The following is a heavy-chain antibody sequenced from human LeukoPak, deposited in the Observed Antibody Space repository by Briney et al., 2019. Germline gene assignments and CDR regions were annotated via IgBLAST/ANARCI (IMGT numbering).Heavy chain of an antibody. CDR1: GFTFSSYS. J-gene: IGHJ4*02. CDR3: ARDPASVYDILTGYRPPFFDY. Sequence: PGGSLRLSCAASGFTFSSYSMNWVRQAPGKGLEWVSYISSSSSTIYYADSVKGRFTISRDNAKNSLYLQMNSLRAEDTAVYYCARDPASVYDILTGYRPPFFDYWGQGTLVTVSS. D-gene: IGHD3-9*01. V-gene: IGHV3-48*01. CDR2: ISSSSSTI.